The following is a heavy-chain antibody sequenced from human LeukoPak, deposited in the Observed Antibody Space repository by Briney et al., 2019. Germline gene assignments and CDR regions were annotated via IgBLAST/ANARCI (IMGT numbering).Heavy chain of an antibody. J-gene: IGHJ6*03. CDR1: GGSFSGYY. CDR2: INHSGST. Sequence: SETLSLTCAVYGGSFSGYYWSWIRQPPGKGLEWIGEINHSGSTNYNPSLKSRVTISVDTSKNQFSLKLSSVTAADTAVYYCARHRGYYYYSSMDVWGKGTTVTVSS. V-gene: IGHV4-34*01. CDR3: ARHRGYYYYSSMDV.